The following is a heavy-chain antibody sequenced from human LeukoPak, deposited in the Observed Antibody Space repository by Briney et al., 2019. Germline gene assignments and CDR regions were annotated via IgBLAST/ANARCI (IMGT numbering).Heavy chain of an antibody. D-gene: IGHD3-22*01. V-gene: IGHV4-4*07. Sequence: SETLSLTCTVSGDSISNYYWSWVRQPAGKGLEWIGRIYACGRSNYHPSLQSRITMSVDTSKNQFSLKLSSVTAADTAVYYCARCLNTYYYDNSGYSPEHYYMDVWGKGTTVIVSS. CDR3: ARCLNTYYYDNSGYSPEHYYMDV. CDR2: IYACGRS. J-gene: IGHJ6*03. CDR1: GDSISNYY.